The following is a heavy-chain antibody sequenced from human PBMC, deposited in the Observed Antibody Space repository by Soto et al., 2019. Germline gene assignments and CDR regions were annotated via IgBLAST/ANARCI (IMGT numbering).Heavy chain of an antibody. CDR1: CDSIRSGRYF. D-gene: IGHD2-8*01. Sequence: SHTLSITCTLSCDSIRSGRYFCTCIRHHPGKGLEWIGEVNHSGEATYTPSLQSRVTISLDTSNNHFSLKMTSLTAAETALYFCTRAERFPRSWFDPWGQGTQVTVSS. V-gene: IGHV4-31*08. CDR2: VNHSGEA. J-gene: IGHJ5*02. CDR3: TRAERFPRSWFDP.